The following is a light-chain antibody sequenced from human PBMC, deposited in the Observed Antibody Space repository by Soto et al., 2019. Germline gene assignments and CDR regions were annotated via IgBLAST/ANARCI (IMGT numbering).Light chain of an antibody. Sequence: QSVLTQPPSVSGAPGQRVTISCTGSSSNIGAGYDVHWYQQLPGTAPKLLIYGNSNRPSGVPDRFSGSKSGTSASLAITGLQAEDEADYYCQSYDSSLVFGGGTTVTVL. CDR3: QSYDSSLV. CDR1: SSNIGAGYD. J-gene: IGLJ2*01. V-gene: IGLV1-40*01. CDR2: GNS.